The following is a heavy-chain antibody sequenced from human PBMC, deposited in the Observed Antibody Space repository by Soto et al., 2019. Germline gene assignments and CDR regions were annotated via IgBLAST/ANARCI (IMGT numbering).Heavy chain of an antibody. CDR3: AWAGPTPIFNH. V-gene: IGHV4-59*01. D-gene: IGHD3-3*01. Sequence: SETLSLTCTVSGGSISSYYWSWIRQPPGKGLEWIGYIYYSGSTNYNPSLKSRVTISVDTSKNQFSLKLSSVTAADTAVYYCAWAGPTPIFNHWGQGALVTVSS. CDR2: IYYSGST. CDR1: GGSISSYY. J-gene: IGHJ4*02.